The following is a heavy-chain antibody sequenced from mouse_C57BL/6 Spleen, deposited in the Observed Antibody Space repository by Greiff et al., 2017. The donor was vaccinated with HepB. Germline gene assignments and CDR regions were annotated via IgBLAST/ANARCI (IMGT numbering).Heavy chain of an antibody. J-gene: IGHJ1*03. V-gene: IGHV1-5*01. CDR2: IHPGNSDT. CDR3: TRCLGGCYCDF. CDR1: GYTFTSYW. Sequence: VQLKESGTVLARPGASVKLSCKTSGYTFTSYWMHWVHQRPGQGLEWIGAIHPGNSDTSYNQKFKGKATLTAVTSASTAYMELSSLTNEDSAVYYCTRCLGGCYCDFWGKGTTVTVSS.